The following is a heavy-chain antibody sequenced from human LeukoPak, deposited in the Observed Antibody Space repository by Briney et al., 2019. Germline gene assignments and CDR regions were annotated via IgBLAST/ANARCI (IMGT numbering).Heavy chain of an antibody. Sequence: PSETLSLTCTVSGGSINNYYWSWIRQPPGKGLEWIGFIHYTGSTYYNPSLKSRVTISVDTSKNQFSLKLSSVTAADTAVYYCARSGIAAAGHYFDYWGQGTLVAVSS. J-gene: IGHJ4*02. CDR2: IHYTGST. D-gene: IGHD6-13*01. CDR3: ARSGIAAAGHYFDY. V-gene: IGHV4-59*08. CDR1: GGSINNYY.